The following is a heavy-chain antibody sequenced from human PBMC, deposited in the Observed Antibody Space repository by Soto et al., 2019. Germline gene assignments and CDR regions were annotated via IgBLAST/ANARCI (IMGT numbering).Heavy chain of an antibody. D-gene: IGHD1-26*01. CDR3: ARFPGYSTSWAAFDI. Sequence: SETLSLTCSVSGTFISCYYWGWIRQPPGKGLEWIGYIFYTGSTDYNPSLQSRVAISIGASRKDFSLKMTSVAAADTAIYYCARFPGYSTSWAAFDIWGQGTLVTVSS. CDR1: GTFISCYY. J-gene: IGHJ3*02. V-gene: IGHV4-59*01. CDR2: IFYTGST.